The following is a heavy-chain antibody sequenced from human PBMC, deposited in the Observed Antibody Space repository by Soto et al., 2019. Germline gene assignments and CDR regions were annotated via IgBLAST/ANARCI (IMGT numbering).Heavy chain of an antibody. CDR3: TSERYCSGGSC. CDR1: WFTFSGSA. Sequence: PGGSLRLSCAASWFTFSGSAMHWVRQASGKGLEWVGRIRSKANSYATAYAASVKGRFTISRDDSKNTAYLQMNSLKTEDTAVYYCTSERYCSGGSCWGQGTLVTVSS. CDR2: IRSKANSYAT. D-gene: IGHD2-15*01. J-gene: IGHJ4*02. V-gene: IGHV3-73*01.